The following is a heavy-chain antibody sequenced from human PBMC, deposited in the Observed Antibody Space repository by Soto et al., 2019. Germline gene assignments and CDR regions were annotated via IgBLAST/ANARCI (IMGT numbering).Heavy chain of an antibody. J-gene: IGHJ6*02. CDR2: IYYSGST. CDR3: ARDQSGWYGMDV. Sequence: NPSETLSLTCTVSGGSISSYYWSWIRQPPGKGLEWIGYIYYSGSTNYNPSLKSRVTISVDTSKNQFSLKLSSVTAADTAVYYCARDQSGWYGMDVWGQGTTVTVSS. V-gene: IGHV4-59*01. CDR1: GGSISSYY. D-gene: IGHD6-19*01.